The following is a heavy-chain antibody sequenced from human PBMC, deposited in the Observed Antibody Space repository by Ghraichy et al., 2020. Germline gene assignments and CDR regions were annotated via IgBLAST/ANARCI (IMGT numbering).Heavy chain of an antibody. CDR1: GGSISSSSYY. D-gene: IGHD6-19*01. CDR3: ARPRQWLIEGFDN. CDR2: IYSSGST. J-gene: IGHJ4*02. V-gene: IGHV4-39*01. Sequence: SETLSLTCTVSGGSISSSSYYWGWIRQPPGKGLEWIGSIYSSGSTYYNPSLKSRVTISLDTSKNQFSLKLSSVTAADTAVYYCARPRQWLIEGFDNWGQGTLVTVSS.